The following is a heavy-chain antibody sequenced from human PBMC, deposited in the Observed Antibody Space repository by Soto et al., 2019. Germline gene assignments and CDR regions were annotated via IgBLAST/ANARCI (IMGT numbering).Heavy chain of an antibody. J-gene: IGHJ4*02. V-gene: IGHV3-72*01. CDR2: TRNKANSYTT. CDR1: GFTFSDHY. D-gene: IGHD3-3*01. Sequence: EVQLVESGGGLVQPGGSLRLSCAASGFTFSDHYMDWVRQAPGKGLEWVGRTRNKANSYTTEYAASVKGRLTISRDDSKNSLYLQMNSLKTEDTAVYYCAREGPAYYDFWSGSFEFDYWGQGTLVTVSS. CDR3: AREGPAYYDFWSGSFEFDY.